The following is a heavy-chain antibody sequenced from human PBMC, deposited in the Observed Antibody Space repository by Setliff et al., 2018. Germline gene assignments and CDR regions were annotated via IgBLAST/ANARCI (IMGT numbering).Heavy chain of an antibody. V-gene: IGHV5-51*01. CDR3: ARQAIFGSDAFDI. D-gene: IGHD3-3*01. CDR2: IHPSNSDT. CDR1: GYRFTSNW. Sequence: PGESLKISCKGSGYRFTSNWIGWVRQMPGEGLEWMGIIHPSNSDTVYSPSFQGQVTISADRSITTAYLQWSSLKASDTAMYYCARQAIFGSDAFDIWGQGTMVTVSS. J-gene: IGHJ3*02.